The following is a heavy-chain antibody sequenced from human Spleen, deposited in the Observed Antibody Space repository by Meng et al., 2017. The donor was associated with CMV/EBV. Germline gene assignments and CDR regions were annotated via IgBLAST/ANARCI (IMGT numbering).Heavy chain of an antibody. Sequence: GGSLRLSCKAPGYIFTNYWIGWVRQLPGKGLEWMGSIYPGDSEIKYSPSFQGRVIISADKSISTAYLQWSSLKASDTAKYYCARHDTDVCSSCYSFWGQGTQVTVSS. CDR2: IYPGDSEI. CDR1: GYIFTNYW. V-gene: IGHV5-51*01. D-gene: IGHD2-2*01. J-gene: IGHJ4*01. CDR3: ARHDTDVCSSCYSF.